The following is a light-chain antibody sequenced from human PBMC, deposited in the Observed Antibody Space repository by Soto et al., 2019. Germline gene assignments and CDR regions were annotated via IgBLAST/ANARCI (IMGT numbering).Light chain of an antibody. CDR1: SSDVGGYNF. CDR2: DVS. CDR3: NTYTNSYTYV. Sequence: SVLTQPASVSGSPGQSVTISCAGTSSDVGGYNFVSWYQQHPGKAPQLMIYDVSSRPSGVSNRFPGSKSGNTAPLTISGLQAEDETDYYYNTYTNSYTYVFEAWTKLTVL. V-gene: IGLV2-14*03. J-gene: IGLJ1*01.